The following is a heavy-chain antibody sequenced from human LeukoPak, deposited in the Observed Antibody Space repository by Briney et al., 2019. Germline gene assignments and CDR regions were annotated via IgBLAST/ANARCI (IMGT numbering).Heavy chain of an antibody. D-gene: IGHD6-19*01. CDR2: IYKSGST. J-gene: IGHJ4*02. V-gene: IGHV4-39*01. CDR3: ARHGAGVHGPVDY. CDR1: GGSISSSSYY. Sequence: SETLSLTCTVSGGSISSSSYYWGWIRQPPGKGLEWIGSIYKSGSTYYNPSLKSRVTIFVDTSKNQFNLNLNSVTAADTAVYYCARHGAGVHGPVDYWGQGALVTVSS.